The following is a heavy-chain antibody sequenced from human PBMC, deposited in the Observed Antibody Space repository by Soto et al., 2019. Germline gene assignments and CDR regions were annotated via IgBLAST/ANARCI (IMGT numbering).Heavy chain of an antibody. Sequence: QVQLVQSGAEVRRPGASVKVSCKASGSTFSNDGINWVRQAPGQGLEWMGWNSAYNGNTAYAQNFQGRVTMTTDTSTSTAYREPRSLRSEYTAVSSCARGGPTKGDYYYGRDVFGLGTTVTVTS. J-gene: IGHJ6*02. CDR1: GSTFSNDG. CDR2: NSAYNGNT. CDR3: ARGGPTKGDYYYGRDV. V-gene: IGHV1-18*01.